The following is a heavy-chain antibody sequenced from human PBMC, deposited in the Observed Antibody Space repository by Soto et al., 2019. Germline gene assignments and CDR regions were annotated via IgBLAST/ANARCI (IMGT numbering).Heavy chain of an antibody. Sequence: TSETLSLTCAVYGGSFSGYYWTWIRQPPGTGLEWIGEINHSGSTNYNPSLKSRVTISVDTSKNQFSLKLTSVTAADTAVYYCARVPEMATSRTPIEPGFDYWGQGTLVTVSS. D-gene: IGHD5-12*01. V-gene: IGHV4-34*01. CDR3: ARVPEMATSRTPIEPGFDY. J-gene: IGHJ4*02. CDR2: INHSGST. CDR1: GGSFSGYY.